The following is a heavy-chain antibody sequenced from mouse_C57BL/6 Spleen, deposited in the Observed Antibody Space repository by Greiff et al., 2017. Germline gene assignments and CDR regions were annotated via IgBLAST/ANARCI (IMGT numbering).Heavy chain of an antibody. J-gene: IGHJ2*01. CDR2: IYPGDGDT. CDR1: GYAFSSSW. CDR3: ARDYSKGENYFDY. V-gene: IGHV1-82*01. Sequence: VQLQQSGPELVKPGASVKISCKASGYAFSSSWMNWVKQRPGKGLEWIGRIYPGDGDTNYNGKFKGKATLTADKSSSTAYMQLSSLTSEDSAVYFCARDYSKGENYFDYWGQGTTLTVSS. D-gene: IGHD2-5*01.